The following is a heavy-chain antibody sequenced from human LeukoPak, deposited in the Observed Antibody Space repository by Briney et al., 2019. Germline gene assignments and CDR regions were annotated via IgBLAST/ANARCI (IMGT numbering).Heavy chain of an antibody. CDR1: GFTLSNYW. V-gene: IGHV3-74*01. Sequence: GGSLRLSCAASGFTLSNYWMHWVRQAPGKGLVWVSRINSDGSSTSYADSVKGRFTISRDNAKNTLYLQMNSLRAEDTAVYYCATRGDYTYGDQPLDYYYMDVWGKGTTVTVSS. J-gene: IGHJ6*03. CDR3: ATRGDYTYGDQPLDYYYMDV. CDR2: INSDGSST. D-gene: IGHD4-17*01.